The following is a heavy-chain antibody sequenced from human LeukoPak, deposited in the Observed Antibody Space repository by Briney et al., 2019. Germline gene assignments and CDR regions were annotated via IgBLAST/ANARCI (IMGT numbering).Heavy chain of an antibody. CDR1: GFTFSSYW. J-gene: IGHJ4*02. Sequence: GGSLRLSCAASGFTFSSYWMHWVRQAPGKGLVWVSRINSDGSSTNYADSVKGRFTISRDNAKNTLYLQMNSLRAEDTAVYYCARRGITGTINFHYWGQGTLVTVSS. D-gene: IGHD1/OR15-1a*01. CDR3: ARRGITGTINFHY. V-gene: IGHV3-74*01. CDR2: INSDGSST.